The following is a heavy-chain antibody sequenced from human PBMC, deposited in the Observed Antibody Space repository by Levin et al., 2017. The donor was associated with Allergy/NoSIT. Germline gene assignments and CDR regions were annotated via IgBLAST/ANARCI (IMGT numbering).Heavy chain of an antibody. Sequence: SETLSLTCTVSGGSISSYYWSWIRQPAGKGLEWIGRIYTSGSTNYNPSLKSRVTMSVDTSKNQFSLKLSSVTAADTAVYYCARDQNSSSWYGDRIAFDSWGQGTMVTVSS. CDR1: GGSISSYY. V-gene: IGHV4-4*07. CDR3: ARDQNSSSWYGDRIAFDS. J-gene: IGHJ3*02. D-gene: IGHD6-13*01. CDR2: IYTSGST.